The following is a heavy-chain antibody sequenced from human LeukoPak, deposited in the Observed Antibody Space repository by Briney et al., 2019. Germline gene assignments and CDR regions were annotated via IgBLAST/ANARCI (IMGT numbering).Heavy chain of an antibody. CDR1: GGSISSYY. CDR2: IYYSGST. D-gene: IGHD1-26*01. J-gene: IGHJ3*02. CDR3: ARIRGSYEKDAFDI. V-gene: IGHV4-59*01. Sequence: SETLSLTCTVSGGSISSYYWSWIPQPPGKGLEWIGYIYYSGSTNYNPSLKSRVTISVDTSKNQFSLKLSSVTAADTAVYYCARIRGSYEKDAFDIWGQGTMVTVSS.